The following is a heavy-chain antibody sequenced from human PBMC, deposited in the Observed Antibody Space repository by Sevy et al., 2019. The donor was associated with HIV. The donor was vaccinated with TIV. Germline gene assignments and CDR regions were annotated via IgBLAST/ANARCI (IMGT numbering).Heavy chain of an antibody. V-gene: IGHV3-11*01. D-gene: IGHD3-22*01. CDR1: GFTFSDYY. CDR3: GREYSSSGDAFDI. CDR2: INSSGNII. J-gene: IGHJ3*02. Sequence: GGSLRLSCAASGFTFSDYYMSWIRQAPGKGLEWISYINSSGNIIDYADSVKGRFTISRDNAKNSLYLQMNSLRAEDTAVYYCGREYSSSGDAFDIWGQGTMVTVSS.